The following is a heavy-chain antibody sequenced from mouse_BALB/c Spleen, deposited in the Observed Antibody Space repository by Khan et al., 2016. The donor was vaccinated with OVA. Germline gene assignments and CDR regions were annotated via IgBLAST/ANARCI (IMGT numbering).Heavy chain of an antibody. CDR3: ARWNYRYDGYFDY. Sequence: EVQLQESGPSLVKPSQTLSLTCSVTGDSITSGYWNWIRKFPGNKLEYMGYINYSGSTYYNPSLKSRISITRDTSKNQYYLQLNSVTSEDTATYXWARWNYRYDGYFDYWGQGTTLTVSS. CDR1: GDSITSGY. CDR2: INYSGST. J-gene: IGHJ2*01. D-gene: IGHD2-14*01. V-gene: IGHV3-8*02.